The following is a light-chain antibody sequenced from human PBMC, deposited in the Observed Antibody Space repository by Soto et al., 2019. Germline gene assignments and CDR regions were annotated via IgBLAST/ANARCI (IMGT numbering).Light chain of an antibody. Sequence: VLTQPPPVSAAPGQKVTISCSGSSSNIGNNYVSWYQQLPGTAPKLLIYDNNKRPSGIPDRFSGSKSGTSATLGITGLQTGDEADYYCGTWDSSFYVFGTGTKVTVL. J-gene: IGLJ1*01. CDR1: SSNIGNNY. CDR2: DNN. V-gene: IGLV1-51*01. CDR3: GTWDSSFYV.